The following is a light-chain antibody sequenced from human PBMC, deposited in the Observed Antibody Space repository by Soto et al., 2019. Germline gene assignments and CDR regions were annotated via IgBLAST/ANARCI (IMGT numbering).Light chain of an antibody. J-gene: IGKJ1*01. V-gene: IGKV1-39*01. CDR1: QTISNN. CDR3: QQRDTTPRT. Sequence: DIQMTQSPSSLSASVGDRVTITCRASQTISNNLNWYQQKPGKAPNLLIYAASTLQSGVPSRFSGSGSGTDFTLTISSLQPEDFATYYCQQRDTTPRTFGQGTKVGVK. CDR2: AAS.